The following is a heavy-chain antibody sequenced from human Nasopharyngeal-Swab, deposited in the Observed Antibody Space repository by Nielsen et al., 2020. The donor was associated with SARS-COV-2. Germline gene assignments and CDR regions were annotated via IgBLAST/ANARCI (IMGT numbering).Heavy chain of an antibody. Sequence: WIRQPPGKGLEWIGYIYYSGSTNYNPSIKSRVTISVDTSKNQFSLKLSSVTAADTAVYYCATAANYDILTGYYSYYYYMDVWGKGTTVTVSS. V-gene: IGHV4-59*01. CDR3: ATAANYDILTGYYSYYYYMDV. CDR2: IYYSGST. D-gene: IGHD3-9*01. J-gene: IGHJ6*03.